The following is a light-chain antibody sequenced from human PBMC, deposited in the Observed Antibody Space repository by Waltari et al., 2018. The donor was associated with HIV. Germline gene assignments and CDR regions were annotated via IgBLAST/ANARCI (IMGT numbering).Light chain of an antibody. CDR3: LQHHESPRT. CDR2: GST. V-gene: IGKV3-20*01. J-gene: IGKJ1*01. CDR1: QRHGSGL. Sequence: IVLTQSPDILSLSLGEKATFSCRASQRHGSGLFGSTLFGTTEVAWCPREPGEPPRLLLYGSTSRAMGIPYRCRGSESGLYFTLLIDGLGPEDFAVYYCLQHHESPRTFGRGTNV.